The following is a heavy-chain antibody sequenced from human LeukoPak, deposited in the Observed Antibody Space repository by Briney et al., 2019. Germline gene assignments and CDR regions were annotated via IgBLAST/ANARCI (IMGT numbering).Heavy chain of an antibody. V-gene: IGHV4-34*01. CDR2: INHSGST. CDR3: ARGPSYCSSTSCYVDNWFDP. CDR1: GGSFSGYY. J-gene: IGHJ5*02. Sequence: PSETLSLTCAVYGGSFSGYYWSWIRQPPGKGLEWIGEINHSGSTNYNPSLKSRVTISVDTSKNQFSLKLSSVTAADTAVYYCARGPSYCSSTSCYVDNWFDPWGQGTLVTVSS. D-gene: IGHD2-2*01.